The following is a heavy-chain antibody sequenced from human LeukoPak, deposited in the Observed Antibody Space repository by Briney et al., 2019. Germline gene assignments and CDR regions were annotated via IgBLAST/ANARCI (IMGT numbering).Heavy chain of an antibody. J-gene: IGHJ4*02. D-gene: IGHD6-19*01. CDR2: TYYRSKWYN. V-gene: IGHV6-1*01. CDR1: GDSVSSNSAA. Sequence: SQTLSLTCAISGDSVSSNSAAWNWIRQSPSRGLEWLGRTYYRSKWYNDYAVSVKSRITINPGTSKNQFSLQLNSVTPEDTAVYYCARASIAVAGSPRRGPYYFDYWGQGTLVTVSS. CDR3: ARASIAVAGSPRRGPYYFDY.